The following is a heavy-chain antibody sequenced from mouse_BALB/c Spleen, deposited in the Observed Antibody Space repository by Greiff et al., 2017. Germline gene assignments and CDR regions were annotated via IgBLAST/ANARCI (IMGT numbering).Heavy chain of an antibody. J-gene: IGHJ4*01. CDR1: GFTFSSYT. CDR2: ISNGGGST. V-gene: IGHV5-12-2*01. CDR3: ARGGPGDAMDY. Sequence: EVQLVESGGGLVQPGGSLKLSCAASGFTFSSYTMSWVRQTPEKRLEWVAYISNGGGSTYYPNSVKGRFTISRDNAKNNLYLQMSSLKSEDTAMYYCARGGPGDAMDYWGQGTSVTVSS.